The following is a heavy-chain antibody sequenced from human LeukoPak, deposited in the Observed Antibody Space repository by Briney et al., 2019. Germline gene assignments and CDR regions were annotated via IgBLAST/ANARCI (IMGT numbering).Heavy chain of an antibody. D-gene: IGHD1-1*01. V-gene: IGHV4-39*01. CDR3: ARGTPGSSTFDY. Sequence: SETLSLTCTVSGGSISSSSYYWGWIRQPPGKGLEWIGSIYYGGSTYYNPSLKSRVTISVDTSKNQFSLKLSSVTAADTAVYYCARGTPGSSTFDYWGQGTLVTVSS. CDR2: IYYGGST. CDR1: GGSISSSSYY. J-gene: IGHJ4*02.